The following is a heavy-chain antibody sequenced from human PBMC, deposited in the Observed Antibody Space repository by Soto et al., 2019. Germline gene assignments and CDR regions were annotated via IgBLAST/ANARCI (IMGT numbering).Heavy chain of an antibody. J-gene: IGHJ4*02. D-gene: IGHD2-8*01. CDR2: IFHDGTA. CDR3: ARLVYDTRLNYMYFDF. CDR1: GVSISSGNW. Sequence: QVKLQESGPGLATPSGTLSLTCAVSGVSISSGNWWTWVRQTPQRGLEYIGEIFHDGTANYYPSFERRVAIAVDTSTNQFSLKLTSVTAADTAIYFCARLVYDTRLNYMYFDFWGQGALVTVSS. V-gene: IGHV4-4*02.